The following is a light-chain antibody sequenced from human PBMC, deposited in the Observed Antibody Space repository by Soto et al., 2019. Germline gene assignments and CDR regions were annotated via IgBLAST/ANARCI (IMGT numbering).Light chain of an antibody. Sequence: EVVLTQSPGSLSLSPGERATLSCRASQSVGSNCLAWYRQKPGQAPRLLIYGASNRAAGIPDRFSGSGSGTDFTLTISRLETEDFAVYFCQQYGSSPMYTFGQGTKVELK. CDR1: QSVGSNC. V-gene: IGKV3-20*01. CDR3: QQYGSSPMYT. J-gene: IGKJ2*01. CDR2: GAS.